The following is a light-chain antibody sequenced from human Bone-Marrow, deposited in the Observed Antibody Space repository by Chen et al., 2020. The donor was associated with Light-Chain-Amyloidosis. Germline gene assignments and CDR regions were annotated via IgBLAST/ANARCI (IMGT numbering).Light chain of an antibody. Sequence: SYELTQPPSVSVSPGQTARITCSGDDLPTKYAYWYQQKPGQAPVLVIHRDTERPSGISERFSGASSGTTATLTISRVQAEDEADYHCQSADISGTYAVIFGGGTKLTVL. CDR2: RDT. J-gene: IGLJ2*01. V-gene: IGLV3-25*03. CDR3: QSADISGTYAVI. CDR1: DLPTKY.